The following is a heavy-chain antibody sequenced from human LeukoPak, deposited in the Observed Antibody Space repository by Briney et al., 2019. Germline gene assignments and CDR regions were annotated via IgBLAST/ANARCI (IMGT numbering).Heavy chain of an antibody. CDR3: ARAHYGDQRYYYMDV. D-gene: IGHD4-17*01. V-gene: IGHV1-69*13. CDR2: IIPIFGTA. J-gene: IGHJ6*03. Sequence: GASVKVSCKASGGTFSSYAISWVRQAPGQGLEWMGGIIPIFGTANYAQKFQGRVTITADESTSTAYMELSSLRSEDTAVYYCARAHYGDQRYYYMDVWGKGTTVTVSS. CDR1: GGTFSSYA.